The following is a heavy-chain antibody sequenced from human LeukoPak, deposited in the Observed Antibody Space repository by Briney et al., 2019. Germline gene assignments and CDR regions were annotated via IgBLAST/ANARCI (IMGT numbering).Heavy chain of an antibody. D-gene: IGHD2-15*01. J-gene: IGHJ4*02. Sequence: SETLSLTCTVSGGSISSYYWSWIRQPPGKGLEWIGYIYYSGSTNYNPSLKSRVTISVDTSKNQFSLKLSSVTAADTAVYYCARAPGSYFDYWGQGTLVTVSS. CDR1: GGSISSYY. CDR2: IYYSGST. V-gene: IGHV4-59*08. CDR3: ARAPGSYFDY.